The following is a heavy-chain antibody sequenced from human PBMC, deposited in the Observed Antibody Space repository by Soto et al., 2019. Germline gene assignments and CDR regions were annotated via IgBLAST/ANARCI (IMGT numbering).Heavy chain of an antibody. Sequence: ASVKVSCKASGYTFTSYAMHWVRQAPGQRLEWMGWINAYNSNTKYSQKLQDRVTMTTDTSTTTAYMELRSLRSDDTAVYYCARDCSSISCYKVLDYWGQGTLVTVSS. CDR1: GYTFTSYA. CDR2: INAYNSNT. V-gene: IGHV1-3*01. D-gene: IGHD2-2*02. CDR3: ARDCSSISCYKVLDY. J-gene: IGHJ4*02.